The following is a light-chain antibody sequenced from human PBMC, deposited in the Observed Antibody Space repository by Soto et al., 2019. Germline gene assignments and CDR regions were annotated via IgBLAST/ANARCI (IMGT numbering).Light chain of an antibody. CDR3: MQPLEAPWT. J-gene: IGKJ1*01. CDR2: LGF. V-gene: IGKV2-28*01. Sequence: EIVMTQSPPSLSVTPGEPASISCRSSQSLLHCNGCQYLDWYLQKPGQSPQLLIYLGFNRASGVPDRFSGSGSGTDFTLKISRVEAEDVGIYFCMQPLEAPWTFGQGTKVDIK. CDR1: QSLLHCNGCQY.